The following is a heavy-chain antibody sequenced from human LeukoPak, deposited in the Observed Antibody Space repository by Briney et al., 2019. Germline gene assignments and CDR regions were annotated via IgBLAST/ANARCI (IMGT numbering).Heavy chain of an antibody. CDR2: ISAYNGNT. D-gene: IGHD6-13*01. V-gene: IGHV1-18*01. CDR1: GYTFTSYG. Sequence: VASVKVSFKASGYTFTSYGISWVRQAPGQGLAWMGWISAYNGNTNYAQKLQGRVTMTTDTSTSTAYMELRSLRSDDTAVYYCARDPRIAAAALFDYWGQGTLVTVSS. J-gene: IGHJ4*02. CDR3: ARDPRIAAAALFDY.